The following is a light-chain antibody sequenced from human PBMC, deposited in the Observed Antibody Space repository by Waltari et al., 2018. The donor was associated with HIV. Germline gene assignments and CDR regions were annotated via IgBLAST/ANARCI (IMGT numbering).Light chain of an antibody. J-gene: IGLJ3*02. CDR3: SSYTTRSTPDPNWV. CDR1: SSDVGGSNY. V-gene: IGLV2-14*01. Sequence: QSALTQPASVSGSPGQSITISCTGTSSDVGGSNYVPRYQQHPGKAPELMIFEVSNRPSGVSNRFSGSKSVNTASLTISGLQAEDEADYYCSSYTTRSTPDPNWVFGGGTKLTVL. CDR2: EVS.